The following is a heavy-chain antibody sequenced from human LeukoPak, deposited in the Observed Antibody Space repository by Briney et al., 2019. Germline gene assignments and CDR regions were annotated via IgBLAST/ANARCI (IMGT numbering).Heavy chain of an antibody. V-gene: IGHV3-30*02. CDR2: IRYDGSNK. CDR3: ARGARGSGWRVFDI. CDR1: GFTFSNYG. Sequence: GGSLRLSCAASGFTFSNYGMHWVRQAPGKGLEWVAFIRYDGSNKYYADSVKGRFTISRDNSKNTLYLQMNSLRVEDTAVYYCARGARGSGWRVFDIWGQGTMGTVSS. D-gene: IGHD6-19*01. J-gene: IGHJ3*02.